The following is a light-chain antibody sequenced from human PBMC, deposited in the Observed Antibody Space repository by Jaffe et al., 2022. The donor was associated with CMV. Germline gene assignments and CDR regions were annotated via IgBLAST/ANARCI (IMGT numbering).Light chain of an antibody. CDR1: QSISNY. J-gene: IGKJ4*01. Sequence: DIQMTQSPSSLSASVGDRVTITCRSSQSISNYLNWYQQKPGKAPKLLIYAAVSLQGGVPSRFSGSGSGTDFTLTISTLQPEDFATYYCQQSYTAPLTFGGGTKVQIK. V-gene: IGKV1-39*01. CDR2: AAV. CDR3: QQSYTAPLT.